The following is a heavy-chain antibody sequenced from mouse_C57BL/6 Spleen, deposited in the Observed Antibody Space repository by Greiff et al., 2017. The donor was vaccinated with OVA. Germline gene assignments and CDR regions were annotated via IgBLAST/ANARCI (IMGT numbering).Heavy chain of an antibody. V-gene: IGHV5-4*01. J-gene: IGHJ3*01. Sequence: EVKLVESGGGLVKPGGSLKLSCAASGFTFSSYAMSWVRQTPEKRLEWVATISDGGSYTYYPDNVKGRFTISRDNAKNNLYLQMSHLKTEDTAMYYCAREDYSNSFAYWGQGTLVTVSA. CDR1: GFTFSSYA. CDR3: AREDYSNSFAY. D-gene: IGHD2-5*01. CDR2: ISDGGSYT.